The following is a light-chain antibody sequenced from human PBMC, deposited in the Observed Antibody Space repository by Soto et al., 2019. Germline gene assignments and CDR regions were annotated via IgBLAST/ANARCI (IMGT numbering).Light chain of an antibody. CDR1: KLGDKY. V-gene: IGLV3-1*01. Sequence: SYELTQPPSVSVSPGQTASITCSGDKLGDKYACWYQQKPAQSPVLVIYQDSKRPSGIPERFSGSNSGNTATLTISGTQAMDEADYYCQAWDSSTADVVFGGGTKLTVL. J-gene: IGLJ2*01. CDR3: QAWDSSTADVV. CDR2: QDS.